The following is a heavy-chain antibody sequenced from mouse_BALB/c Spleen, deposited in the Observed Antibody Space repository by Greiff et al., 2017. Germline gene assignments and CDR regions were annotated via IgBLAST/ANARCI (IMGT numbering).Heavy chain of an antibody. CDR2: ISSGGSYT. Sequence: EVKLVESGGGLVKPGGSLKLSCAASGFTFSSYAMSWVRQTPEKRLEWVATISSGGSYTYYPDSVKGRFTISRDNAKNTLYLQMGSLRSEDTAMYYCARLQGYFDYWGQGTTLTVSS. J-gene: IGHJ2*01. CDR1: GFTFSSYA. V-gene: IGHV5-9-3*01. CDR3: ARLQGYFDY.